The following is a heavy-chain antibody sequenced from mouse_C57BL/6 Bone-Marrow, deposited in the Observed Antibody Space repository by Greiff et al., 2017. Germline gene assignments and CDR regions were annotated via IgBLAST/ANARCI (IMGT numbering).Heavy chain of an antibody. D-gene: IGHD2-12*01. V-gene: IGHV2-5*01. CDR1: GFSLTSYG. Sequence: VQLQESGPGLVQPSQSLSITCTVSGFSLTSYGVHWVRQSPGKGLEWLGVIWRGGSTDYNAAFMSRLSITKDNPKSQVFFKMNSLQADDTAIYYCAKKISCYDPYAMDYWGQGTSVTVSS. CDR2: IWRGGST. CDR3: AKKISCYDPYAMDY. J-gene: IGHJ4*01.